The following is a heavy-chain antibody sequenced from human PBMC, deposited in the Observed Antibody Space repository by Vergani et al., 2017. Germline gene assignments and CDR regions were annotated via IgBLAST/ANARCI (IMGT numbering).Heavy chain of an antibody. J-gene: IGHJ3*02. CDR2: IKQDGSEK. Sequence: EVQLLESGGGLVQPGGSLRLSCAASGFTFSSYWMSWVRQAPGKGLEWVANIKQDGSEKYYVDSVKGRFTISRDNAKNSLYLQMNSLRAEDTAVYYCARGVRVGYCSSTSCSGFAFDIWGQGTMVTVSS. D-gene: IGHD2-2*01. CDR3: ARGVRVGYCSSTSCSGFAFDI. CDR1: GFTFSSYW. V-gene: IGHV3-7*01.